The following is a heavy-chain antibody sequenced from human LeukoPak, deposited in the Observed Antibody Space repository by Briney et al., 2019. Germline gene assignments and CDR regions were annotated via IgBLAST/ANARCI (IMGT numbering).Heavy chain of an antibody. CDR2: IYYSGST. D-gene: IGHD5-12*01. V-gene: IGHV4-39*01. J-gene: IGHJ4*02. Sequence: RPSKALSLTCIVSGGSISSSSYYWGWIRQPPGKGLEWIGSIYYSGSTYYNPSLKSRVTISVDTSKNQFSLKLSSVTAADTAVYYCASPGGYSGYGYALNFDYWGQGTLVTVSS. CDR3: ASPGGYSGYGYALNFDY. CDR1: GGSISSSSYY.